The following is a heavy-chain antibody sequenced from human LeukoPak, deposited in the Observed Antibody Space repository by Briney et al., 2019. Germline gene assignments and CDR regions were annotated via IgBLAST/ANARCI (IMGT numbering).Heavy chain of an antibody. Sequence: SETLSLTCTVSGGSISSYYWSWIRQPPGKGLEWIGYIYYSGSTNYNPSLKSRVTISVDTSKNQFSLKLSSVTAADTAVYYCARRGGYLRKALDYWGQGTLVTVSS. CDR1: GGSISSYY. D-gene: IGHD3-16*01. V-gene: IGHV4-59*12. J-gene: IGHJ4*02. CDR3: ARRGGYLRKALDY. CDR2: IYYSGST.